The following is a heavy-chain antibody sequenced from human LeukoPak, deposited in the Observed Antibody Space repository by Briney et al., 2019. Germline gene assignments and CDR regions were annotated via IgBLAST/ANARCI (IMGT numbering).Heavy chain of an antibody. Sequence: ASVKVSCKASGYTFTSYGISWVRQAPGQGLEWMGWISAYNGNTNYAQKFQGRVTITRDTSASTAYMELSSLRSEDTAVYYCARDGPSEGGTIVVVVAAHFDYWGQGTLVTVSS. CDR3: ARDGPSEGGTIVVVVAAHFDY. J-gene: IGHJ4*02. V-gene: IGHV1-18*01. D-gene: IGHD2-15*01. CDR1: GYTFTSYG. CDR2: ISAYNGNT.